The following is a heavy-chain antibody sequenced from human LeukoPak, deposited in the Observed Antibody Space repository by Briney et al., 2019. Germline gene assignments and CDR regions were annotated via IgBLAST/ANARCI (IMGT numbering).Heavy chain of an antibody. CDR3: ARDSAYYDILTGFKYGMDV. CDR1: GYTFTGYY. V-gene: IGHV1-2*02. Sequence: ASVKVSCKASGYTFTGYYMHWVRQAPGQGLEWMGWINPNSGGTNYAQKFQGRVTITRDTSISTAYMELSRLRSDDTAVYYCARDSAYYDILTGFKYGMDVWGQGTTVTVSS. J-gene: IGHJ6*02. CDR2: INPNSGGT. D-gene: IGHD3-9*01.